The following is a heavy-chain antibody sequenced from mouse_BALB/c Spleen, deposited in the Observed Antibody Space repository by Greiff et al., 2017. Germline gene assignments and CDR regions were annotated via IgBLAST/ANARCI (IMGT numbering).Heavy chain of an antibody. CDR1: GFTFSSYG. Sequence: EVQVVESGGGLVQPGGSLKLSCAASGFTFSSYGMSWVRQTPDKRLELVATINSNGGSTYYPDSVKGRFTISRDNAKNTLYLQMSSLKSEDTAMYYCARSIPLYFDYWGQGTLVTVSA. V-gene: IGHV5-6-3*01. J-gene: IGHJ3*01. D-gene: IGHD2-4*01. CDR2: INSNGGST. CDR3: ARSIPLYFDY.